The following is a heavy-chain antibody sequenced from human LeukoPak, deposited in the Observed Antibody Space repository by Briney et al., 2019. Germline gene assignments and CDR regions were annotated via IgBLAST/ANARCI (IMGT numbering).Heavy chain of an antibody. CDR2: ISAYNGNT. CDR3: ARGGTYYYDSSGYYEALDY. V-gene: IGHV1-18*01. Sequence: ALVKVSCKASGYTFTSYGISWVRQAPGQGLEWMGWISAYNGNTNYAQKLQGRVTMTTDTSTSTAYMELRSLRSDDTAVYYCARGGTYYYDSSGYYEALDYWGQGTLVTVSS. J-gene: IGHJ4*02. D-gene: IGHD3-22*01. CDR1: GYTFTSYG.